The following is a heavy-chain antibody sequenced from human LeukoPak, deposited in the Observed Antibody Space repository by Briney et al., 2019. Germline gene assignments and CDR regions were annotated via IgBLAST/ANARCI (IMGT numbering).Heavy chain of an antibody. Sequence: GGSLRLSCAASGFTFSSYAMHWVRQAPGKGLEWVAVISYDGSNKYYADSVKGRFTISRDNSKNTLYLQMNSLRAEDTAVYYCARGVGATSYWGQGTLVTVSS. D-gene: IGHD1-26*01. J-gene: IGHJ4*02. CDR1: GFTFSSYA. CDR3: ARGVGATSY. V-gene: IGHV3-30*04. CDR2: ISYDGSNK.